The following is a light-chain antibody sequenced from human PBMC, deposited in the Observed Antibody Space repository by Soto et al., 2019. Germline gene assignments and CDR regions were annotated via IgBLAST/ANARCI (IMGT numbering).Light chain of an antibody. CDR1: QSITRW. CDR3: QQYNGYSTWT. J-gene: IGKJ1*01. V-gene: IGKV1-5*01. Sequence: DIQMTQSPSTLAASVGDRVTITCRASQSITRWLAWYQQKPGKAPKILIFDASILESGVPSRLSGSGSGTEFTLTISNLQPDDFATYYCQQYNGYSTWTFGQGTKVEIK. CDR2: DAS.